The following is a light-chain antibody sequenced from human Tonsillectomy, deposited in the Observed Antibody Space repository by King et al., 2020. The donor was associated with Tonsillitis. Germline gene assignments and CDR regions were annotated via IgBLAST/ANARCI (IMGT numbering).Light chain of an antibody. Sequence: NRPSGVSNRFSGSKSGNTASLTISGLQAEDEADYYCSSLVTNNTLFGGGTK. V-gene: IGLV2-14*01. J-gene: IGLJ2*01. CDR3: SSLVTNNTL.